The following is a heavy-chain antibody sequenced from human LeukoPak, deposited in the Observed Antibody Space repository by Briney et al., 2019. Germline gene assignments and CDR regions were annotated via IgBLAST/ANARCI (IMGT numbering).Heavy chain of an antibody. V-gene: IGHV4-4*02. Sequence: SETLSLTCAVSGGSISSSNWWSWVRQPPGKGLEWIGEIYHSGSTNYNPSLRSRVTISVDTSKNQFSLKLSSVTAADTAVYYCARSDFWSGYYNYYYGMDVWGQGTTVTVSS. CDR1: GGSISSSNW. CDR3: ARSDFWSGYYNYYYGMDV. J-gene: IGHJ6*02. CDR2: IYHSGST. D-gene: IGHD3-3*01.